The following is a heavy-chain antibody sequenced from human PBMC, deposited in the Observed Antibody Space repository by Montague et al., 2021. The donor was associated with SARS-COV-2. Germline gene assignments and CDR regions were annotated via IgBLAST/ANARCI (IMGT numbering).Heavy chain of an antibody. J-gene: IGHJ4*02. V-gene: IGHV4-59*02. CDR3: ARDWYDTSGPYFDN. Sequence: SETLSLTCTVSGDSVSNHYWSWIRQPPGKGLEWIGYVDSSVTTNXNPSLKSRVSISVDTSKNQVSLRLTSVTAADTAVYFCARDWYDTSGPYFDNWGQGTQVTVSS. CDR2: VDSSVTT. D-gene: IGHD3-22*01. CDR1: GDSVSNHY.